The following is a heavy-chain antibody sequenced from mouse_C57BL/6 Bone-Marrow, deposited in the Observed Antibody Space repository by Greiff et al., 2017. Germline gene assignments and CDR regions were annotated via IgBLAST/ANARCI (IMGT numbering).Heavy chain of an antibody. CDR1: GYTFTDYA. Sequence: QVHVKQSGPELVRPGVSVKISCKGSGYTFTDYAMHWVKQSHAKSLEWIGVISTYYGDASYNQKFKDKATMTVDKSSSTAYMELARLTPEDSAVYYCARYDYDVCAMDYWGQGTSVTVSS. V-gene: IGHV1-67*01. D-gene: IGHD2-4*01. CDR2: ISTYYGDA. J-gene: IGHJ4*01. CDR3: ARYDYDVCAMDY.